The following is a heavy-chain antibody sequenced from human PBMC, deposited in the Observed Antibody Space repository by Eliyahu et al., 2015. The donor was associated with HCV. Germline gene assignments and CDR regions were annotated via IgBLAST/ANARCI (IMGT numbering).Heavy chain of an antibody. Sequence: QLVQSGAEVRKPGASVKVSCKASGYXFXTNYIHWVRQAPGQGLXGMGXINPGSGRTTYAQNFQGRVTLTRDTSTSTVYMEVTSLGSEDTAVYYCARLTYGDYRSFDPWGQGTLVTVSS. CDR1: GYXFXTNY. V-gene: IGHV1-46*01. D-gene: IGHD4-17*01. CDR3: ARLTYGDYRSFDP. J-gene: IGHJ5*02. CDR2: INPGSGRT.